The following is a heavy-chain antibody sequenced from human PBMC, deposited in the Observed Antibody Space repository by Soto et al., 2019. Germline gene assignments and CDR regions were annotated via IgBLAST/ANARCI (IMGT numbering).Heavy chain of an antibody. CDR1: GFSLSTSGVG. D-gene: IGHD6-19*01. V-gene: IGHV2-5*02. CDR2: IYWDDDK. CDR3: THGSGWYDY. Sequence: QITLKESGPTLVKPTQTLTLTCTFSGFSLSTSGVGVGWIRQPPGKALEWLALIYWDDDKRYSPSLKSRLTXXKDTSKNQVVLTMTNMDPVDTATYYCTHGSGWYDYWGQGTLVTVSS. J-gene: IGHJ4*02.